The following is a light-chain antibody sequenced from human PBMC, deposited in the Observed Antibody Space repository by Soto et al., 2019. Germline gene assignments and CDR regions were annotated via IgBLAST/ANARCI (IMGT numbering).Light chain of an antibody. Sequence: EMVMTQSPATLSVSPGERATLSCRASQSVSSKLAWYQQKPGQAPRLLISDTSTRATGIPARFSGSGSGTDFTLTISSLEPEDFAVYYCQQRSNWLTFGGGTKV. CDR2: DTS. CDR1: QSVSSK. V-gene: IGKV3-11*01. J-gene: IGKJ4*01. CDR3: QQRSNWLT.